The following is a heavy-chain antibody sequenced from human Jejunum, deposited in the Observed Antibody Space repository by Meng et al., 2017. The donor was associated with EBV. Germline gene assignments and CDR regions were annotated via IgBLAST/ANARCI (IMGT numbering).Heavy chain of an antibody. CDR1: ANPFAGYY. J-gene: IGHJ2*01. CDR2: INPNSGGA. D-gene: IGHD3-16*01. CDR3: AREGLVGDLRYFDL. V-gene: IGHV1-2*06. Sequence: GDEVKEPGASVKGSCKASANPFAGYYMHWVGQAPGQGLEWMGRINPNSGGANYAQKFQGRVTMTRDTSISTAYMELSRLRSDDTAVYYCAREGLVGDLRYFDLWGRGTLVTVSS.